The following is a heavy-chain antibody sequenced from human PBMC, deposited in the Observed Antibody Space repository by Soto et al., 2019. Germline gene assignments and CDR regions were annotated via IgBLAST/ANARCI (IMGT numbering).Heavy chain of an antibody. J-gene: IGHJ6*02. CDR1: GGTFSRYS. CDR2: IIPIFCIP. CDR3: AREDRDRETGLAPAAIHGMHV. D-gene: IGHD2-2*01. V-gene: IGHV1-69*08. Sequence: QVQLVQSGAEVKKPGSSVKVSCKASGGTFSRYSITWVRQAPGHGLEWIGRIIPIFCIPTYAQKVQGRVTLTADESTSTTYMELSSLRAEDTAVYYCAREDRDRETGLAPAAIHGMHVWGQGATVTVSS.